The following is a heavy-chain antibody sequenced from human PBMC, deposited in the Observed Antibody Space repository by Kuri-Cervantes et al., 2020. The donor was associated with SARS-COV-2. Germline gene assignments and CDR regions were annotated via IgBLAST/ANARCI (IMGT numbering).Heavy chain of an antibody. Sequence: SETLSLTCTVSGGSISSSSYYWGWIRQPPGKGLEWIGSIYYSGSTNYNPSLKSRVTISVDTSKNQFSLKLSSVTAADTAVYCCARGHLANWNNWFDPWGQGTLVTVSS. CDR2: IYYSGST. J-gene: IGHJ5*02. V-gene: IGHV4-39*07. CDR3: ARGHLANWNNWFDP. D-gene: IGHD1-20*01. CDR1: GGSISSSSYY.